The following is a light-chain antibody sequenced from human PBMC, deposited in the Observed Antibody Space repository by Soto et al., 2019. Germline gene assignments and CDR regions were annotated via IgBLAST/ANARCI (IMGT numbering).Light chain of an antibody. J-gene: IGKJ1*01. Sequence: DIQMTQSPSSLSASVGDRVTITCRASPGISNYLAWYQQKPGKVPKLLIYAASTLQSGVPSRFSGSGSGTDFTLTISSLQPEDVATYYCQKYNSALWAFGQGTKVDIK. V-gene: IGKV1-27*01. CDR2: AAS. CDR1: PGISNY. CDR3: QKYNSALWA.